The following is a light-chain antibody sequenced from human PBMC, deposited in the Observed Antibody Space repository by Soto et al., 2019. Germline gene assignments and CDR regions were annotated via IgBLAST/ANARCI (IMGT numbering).Light chain of an antibody. J-gene: IGLJ1*01. Sequence: QSVLTQPPSASGSPGQSVTISCTGTSSDVGRDNYISWYQQRPGKAPKLIIYEVSKRPSGVPDRLSGFKYGNTASLTVSGLQAEDEADYYCSSYAGNSRYVFGTGTKLTVL. CDR2: EVS. CDR1: SSDVGRDNY. CDR3: SSYAGNSRYV. V-gene: IGLV2-8*01.